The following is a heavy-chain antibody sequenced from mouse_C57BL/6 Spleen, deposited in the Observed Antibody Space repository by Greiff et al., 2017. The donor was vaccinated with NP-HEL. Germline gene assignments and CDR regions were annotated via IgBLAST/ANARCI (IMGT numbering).Heavy chain of an antibody. CDR1: GYTFTDYY. CDR2: INPNNGGT. D-gene: IGHD1-1*01. Sequence: EVQLHQSGPELVKPGASVKISCKASGYTFTDYYMNWVKQSHGKSLEWIGDINPNNGGTSYNQKFKGKATLTVDKSSSTAYMELRSLTSEDSAVYYCARHPLLLYWYFDVWGTGTTVTVSS. CDR3: ARHPLLLYWYFDV. J-gene: IGHJ1*03. V-gene: IGHV1-26*01.